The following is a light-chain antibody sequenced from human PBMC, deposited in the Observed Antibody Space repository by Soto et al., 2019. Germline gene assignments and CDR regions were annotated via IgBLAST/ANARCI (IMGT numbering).Light chain of an antibody. V-gene: IGKV3-15*01. CDR1: QSVSSN. Sequence: EKLMTQSPSTLSVSPGERATLSCRASQSVSSNLAWYQQKPGQAPRLLIYDASTRATGIPARFSGSGSGTEFTLTISSLQSEDLAVYYCQQYDDWLETFGQGTKV. CDR2: DAS. CDR3: QQYDDWLET. J-gene: IGKJ1*01.